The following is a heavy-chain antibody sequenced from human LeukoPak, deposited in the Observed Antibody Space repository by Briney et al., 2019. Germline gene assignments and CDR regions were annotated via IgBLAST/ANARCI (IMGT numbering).Heavy chain of an antibody. CDR1: GGSISSGGYS. CDR2: IYHSGST. V-gene: IGHV4-30-2*01. CDR3: ARDRSGYDGGLDY. D-gene: IGHD5-12*01. J-gene: IGHJ4*02. Sequence: SQTLPLTCAVSGGSISSGGYSWSWIRQPPGKGLEWIGYIYHSGSTYYNPSLKSRVTISVDRSKNQFSLKLSSVTAADTAVYYCARDRSGYDGGLDYWGQGTLVTVSS.